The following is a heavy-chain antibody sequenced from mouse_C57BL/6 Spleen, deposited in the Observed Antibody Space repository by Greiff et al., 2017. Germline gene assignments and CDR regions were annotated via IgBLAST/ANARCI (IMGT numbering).Heavy chain of an antibody. CDR3: TRDRCGRDWYFDV. V-gene: IGHV5-9-1*02. CDR2: ISRGGDYI. J-gene: IGHJ1*03. Sequence: EVQVVESGEGLVKPGGSLKLSCAASGFTFSSYAMSWVRQTPEKRLEWVAYISRGGDYIYYADTVKGRFTISRDNARNTLYLQMSSLKSEDTAMDYCTRDRCGRDWYFDVWGKGTTVTVSS. CDR1: GFTFSSYA.